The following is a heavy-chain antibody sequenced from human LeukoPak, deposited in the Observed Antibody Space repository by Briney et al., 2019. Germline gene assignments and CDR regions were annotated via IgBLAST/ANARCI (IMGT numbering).Heavy chain of an antibody. Sequence: GGSLRLSCAASGFTFDDYAMHWVRQAPGKGLEWVSGISWNSGSIGYADSVKGRFTISRDNAKNSLYLQMNSLRAEDTALYYCAKANRYSSRRIDYWGQGTLVTVSS. CDR3: AKANRYSSRRIDY. CDR1: GFTFDDYA. CDR2: ISWNSGSI. D-gene: IGHD6-13*01. J-gene: IGHJ4*02. V-gene: IGHV3-9*01.